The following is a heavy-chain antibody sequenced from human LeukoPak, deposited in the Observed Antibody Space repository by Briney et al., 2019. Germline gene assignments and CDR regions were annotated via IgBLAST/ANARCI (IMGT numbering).Heavy chain of an antibody. V-gene: IGHV4-39*07. D-gene: IGHD6-13*01. J-gene: IGHJ4*02. CDR2: IYYSGST. CDR3: ATSDHIAAPGVFDY. CDR1: GGSISSSSYY. Sequence: SETLSLTCTVSGGSISSSSYYWGWIRQPPGKGLEWVGSIYYSGSTYYNPSLKSRVTISVVTSKNQFSLKLSSVTAADTAVYYCATSDHIAAPGVFDYWGQGTLVTVSS.